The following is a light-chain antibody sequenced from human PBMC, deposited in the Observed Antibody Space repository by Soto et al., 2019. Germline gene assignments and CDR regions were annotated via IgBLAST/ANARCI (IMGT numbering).Light chain of an antibody. CDR2: AAS. J-gene: IGKJ1*01. Sequence: DIQMTQSPSSLSATVGVRVNITCRASQSIRIYVNWYQQKPRRAPKLLIYAASSLQGGVPSRFSGRGSGTDFTLTITSLQPEDFATYYCQQSYSTPQTFGQGTKVDIK. CDR3: QQSYSTPQT. CDR1: QSIRIY. V-gene: IGKV1-39*01.